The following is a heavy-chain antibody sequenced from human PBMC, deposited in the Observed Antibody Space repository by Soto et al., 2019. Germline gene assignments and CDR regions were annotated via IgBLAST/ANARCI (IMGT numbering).Heavy chain of an antibody. D-gene: IGHD1-1*01. CDR1: GDSISSYS. V-gene: IGHV4-59*01. CDR3: AREGNLGRWQQPLDY. J-gene: IGHJ4*02. Sequence: QVQLQVSGPGLVKPSETLSLTCTVSGDSISSYSWSWIRQPPGRGLEWIGNVHYNGNTKYNPSLKSRVTMSVDTSKNQFSLKLISETTADTAVYFCAREGNLGRWQQPLDYWGQGTLVSVSS. CDR2: VHYNGNT.